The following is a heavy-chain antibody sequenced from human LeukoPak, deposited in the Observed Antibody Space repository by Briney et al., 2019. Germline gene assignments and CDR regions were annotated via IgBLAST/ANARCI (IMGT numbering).Heavy chain of an antibody. J-gene: IGHJ4*02. CDR2: ISGSGGST. CDR1: GFTFSSYA. V-gene: IGHV3-23*01. D-gene: IGHD5-18*01. CDR3: AKISLHTGYFDY. Sequence: GGSLRLSCAASGFTFSSYAMSWVRQAPGKGLEWVSAISGSGGSTYYADSVKGRFTISRDNSKNTLYLQMNSLRAEDTAVYYRAKISLHTGYFDYWGQGTLVTVSS.